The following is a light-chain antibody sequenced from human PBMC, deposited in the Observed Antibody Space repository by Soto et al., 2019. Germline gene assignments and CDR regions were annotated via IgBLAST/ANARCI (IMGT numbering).Light chain of an antibody. J-gene: IGLJ1*01. CDR3: SSYTTTSTYV. CDR2: EVT. V-gene: IGLV2-14*01. CDR1: SSDVGTYDY. Sequence: QSALTQPASVSGSLGQSITISCTGTSSDVGTYDYVSWYQQHPGKAPKLMIYEVTNRPSGVSNRFSGSKSGKTASLTISGLQAEDEADYYCSSYTTTSTYVFGTGTKLTVL.